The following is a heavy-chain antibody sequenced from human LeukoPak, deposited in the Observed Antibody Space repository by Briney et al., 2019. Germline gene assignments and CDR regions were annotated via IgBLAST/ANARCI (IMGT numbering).Heavy chain of an antibody. CDR2: IYYSGST. Sequence: SETLSLTCTVSGGSISSYYWSWIRQPPGKGLEWIGYIYYSGSTNYNPSLKRRVTISVDTSKNQFSLKLSSVTAADTAVYYCARDSGYENWGQGTLVTISS. D-gene: IGHD5-12*01. CDR1: GGSISSYY. V-gene: IGHV4-59*01. J-gene: IGHJ4*02. CDR3: ARDSGYEN.